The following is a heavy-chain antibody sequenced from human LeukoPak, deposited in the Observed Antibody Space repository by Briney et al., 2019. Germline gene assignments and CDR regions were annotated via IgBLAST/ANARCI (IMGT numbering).Heavy chain of an antibody. CDR3: AKVGPSLVRGLIRGGARYYYNYMDV. CDR2: ISYDGSNK. J-gene: IGHJ6*03. V-gene: IGHV3-30*18. CDR1: GFTFSSYG. Sequence: GGSLRLSCAASGFTFSSYGMHWVRQAPGKGLEGVAVISYDGSNKYYADSVKGRFTISRDNSKNTLYLKMNSLRAEDTAVYYCAKVGPSLVRGLIRGGARYYYNYMDVWGKGTTVTISS. D-gene: IGHD3-10*01.